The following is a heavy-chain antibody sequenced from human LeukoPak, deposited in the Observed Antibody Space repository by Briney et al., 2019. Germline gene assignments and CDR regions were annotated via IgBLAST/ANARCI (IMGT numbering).Heavy chain of an antibody. CDR2: ISSSGSTI. CDR1: GFTFSDYY. V-gene: IGHV3-11*01. D-gene: IGHD6-19*01. J-gene: IGHJ6*02. CDR3: ARGFYSSGWYVRNYYYYYGMDV. Sequence: PGGSLRLSCSASGFTFSDYYMSWIRQAPGKGLEWDSYISSSGSTIYYADSVKGRFTISRDNAKNSLYLQMNSLRAEDTAVYYCARGFYSSGWYVRNYYYYYGMDVWGQGTTVTVSS.